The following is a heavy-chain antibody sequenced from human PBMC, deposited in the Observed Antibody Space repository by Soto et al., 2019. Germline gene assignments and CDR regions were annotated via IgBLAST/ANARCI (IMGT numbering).Heavy chain of an antibody. Sequence: ASVKVSCKASGYTFTSYAMHWVRQAPGQRLEWMGWINAGNGNTKYSQKFQGRVTITRDTSASTAYMELSSLRSEDTAVYYCASGTVSTGYFQHWGQGTLVTVSS. CDR3: ASGTVSTGYFQH. J-gene: IGHJ1*01. V-gene: IGHV1-3*01. CDR2: INAGNGNT. CDR1: GYTFTSYA. D-gene: IGHD4-17*01.